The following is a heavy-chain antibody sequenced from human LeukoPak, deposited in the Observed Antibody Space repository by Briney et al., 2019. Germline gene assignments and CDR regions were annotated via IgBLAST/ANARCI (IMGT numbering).Heavy chain of an antibody. Sequence: GGSLRLSCAASGFTFSSYAMSWVRQAPGKGLERVSAISGSGGSTYYADSVKGRFTISRDNSKNTLYLQMNSLRAEDTAVYYCAKVYYYDSSGYYYDGPNDAFDIWGQGTMVTVSS. J-gene: IGHJ3*02. D-gene: IGHD3-22*01. CDR1: GFTFSSYA. V-gene: IGHV3-23*01. CDR3: AKVYYYDSSGYYYDGPNDAFDI. CDR2: ISGSGGST.